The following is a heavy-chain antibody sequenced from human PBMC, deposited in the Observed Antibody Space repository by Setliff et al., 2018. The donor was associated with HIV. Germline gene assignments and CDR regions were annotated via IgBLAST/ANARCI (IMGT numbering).Heavy chain of an antibody. Sequence: SETLSLTCTVSGGSISSYYWSWIRQPPGKGLDWVGSIYYSGSTNYNPSLKSRVTISVDTSKNQFSLKLSSVTAADTAVYYCTRGEAVAVPFDYWGQGTLVTVS. CDR3: TRGEAVAVPFDY. V-gene: IGHV4-59*01. CDR1: GGSISSYY. D-gene: IGHD6-19*01. J-gene: IGHJ4*02. CDR2: IYYSGST.